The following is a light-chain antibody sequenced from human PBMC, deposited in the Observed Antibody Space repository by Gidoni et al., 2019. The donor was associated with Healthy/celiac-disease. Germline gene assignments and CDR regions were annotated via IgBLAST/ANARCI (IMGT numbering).Light chain of an antibody. Sequence: DIVLTQSLGTLSLSPGEKAAPYCRATQSVSSSYLAWYQQKPGQAPRLLIYGASSRATGIPDRFSGSGSGTDFTLTISRLEPEDFAVYYCQQYGSSPLTFGPGTKVDIK. CDR1: QSVSSSY. CDR3: QQYGSSPLT. V-gene: IGKV3-20*01. CDR2: GAS. J-gene: IGKJ3*01.